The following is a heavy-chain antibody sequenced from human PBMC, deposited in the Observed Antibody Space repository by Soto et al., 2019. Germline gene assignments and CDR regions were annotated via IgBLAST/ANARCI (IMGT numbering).Heavy chain of an antibody. Sequence: GGSLRLSCAASGFTFSYFTMNWVRQAPGKGLEWVSSISSSAYSSSQRSDYIYYADSVKGRFTISRDDAKNSLYLQMNSLRAEDTAVYYCARDRVPAAIPPHGSRGMDVWGQGTAVTVSS. CDR2: ISSSAYSSSQRSDYI. CDR1: GFTFSYFT. CDR3: ARDRVPAAIPPHGSRGMDV. V-gene: IGHV3-21*01. J-gene: IGHJ6*02. D-gene: IGHD2-2*01.